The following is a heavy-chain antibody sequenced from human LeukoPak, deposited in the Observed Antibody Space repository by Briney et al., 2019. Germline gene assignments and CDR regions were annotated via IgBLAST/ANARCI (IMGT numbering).Heavy chain of an antibody. Sequence: ASVKVSFKASGYTFTNYYMHCVRQAPGQGLEWMGIINPSGGSTSYAQKFQGRVTMTRDTSTSTVYMELSSLRSEDTAVYYCARGNPTNYGAYLYYFDFWGQGTLVTVSS. V-gene: IGHV1-46*01. CDR1: GYTFTNYY. J-gene: IGHJ4*02. CDR2: INPSGGST. CDR3: ARGNPTNYGAYLYYFDF. D-gene: IGHD4-17*01.